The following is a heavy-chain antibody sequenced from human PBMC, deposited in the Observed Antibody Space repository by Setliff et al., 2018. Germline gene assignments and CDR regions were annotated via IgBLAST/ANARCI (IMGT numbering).Heavy chain of an antibody. CDR2: IYSSGST. V-gene: IGHV4-34*01. CDR1: GGSFSGYY. D-gene: IGHD6-19*01. J-gene: IGHJ4*02. Sequence: PSETLSLTCAVYGGSFSGYYWSWIRQPPGKRLEWIGYIYSSGSTYYNPSLKSRVSISVDTSKNQFSLKLSSVTAADTAVYYCARRERLVYYFDYWGQGTLVTVSS. CDR3: ARRERLVYYFDY.